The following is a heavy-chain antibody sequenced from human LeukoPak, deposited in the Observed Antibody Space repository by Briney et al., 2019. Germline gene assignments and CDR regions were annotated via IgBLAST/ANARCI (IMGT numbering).Heavy chain of an antibody. J-gene: IGHJ4*02. D-gene: IGHD4-17*01. CDR3: ASYYGDYEIDY. V-gene: IGHV7-4-1*02. Sequence: ASVKVPCKASGYTFASYAMNWVRQAPGQGLEWMGWINTNTGNPTYAQGFTGRFVFSLDTSVSTAYLQISSLKAEDTAVYYCASYYGDYEIDYWGQGTLVTVSS. CDR1: GYTFASYA. CDR2: INTNTGNP.